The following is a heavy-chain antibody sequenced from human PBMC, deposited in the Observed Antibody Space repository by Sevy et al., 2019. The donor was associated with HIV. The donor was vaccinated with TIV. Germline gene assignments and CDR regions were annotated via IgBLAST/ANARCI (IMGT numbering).Heavy chain of an antibody. D-gene: IGHD4-17*01. CDR1: GYSISSGYY. Sequence: SETLSRSCTVSGYSISSGYYWGWIRQPPGKGLEWIGSIYHSGSTYYNPSLKSRVTISVDTSKNQFSLKLSSVTAADTAVYYCARGGTYGDYGSWFDPWGQGTLVTVSS. CDR3: ARGGTYGDYGSWFDP. CDR2: IYHSGST. V-gene: IGHV4-38-2*02. J-gene: IGHJ5*02.